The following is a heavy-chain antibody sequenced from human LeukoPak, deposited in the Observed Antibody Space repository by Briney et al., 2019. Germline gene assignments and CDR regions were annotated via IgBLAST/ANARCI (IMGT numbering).Heavy chain of an antibody. V-gene: IGHV3-23*01. CDR3: ASSWSRSNDAFDI. J-gene: IGHJ3*02. CDR2: ISGSGGST. Sequence: GGSLRLSCAASGFTFSSYAMSWVRQAPGKGLEWVSAISGSGGSTYYADSAKGRFTISRDNSKNTLYLQMNSLRAEDTAVYYCASSWSRSNDAFDIWGQGTMVTVSS. CDR1: GFTFSSYA. D-gene: IGHD6-6*01.